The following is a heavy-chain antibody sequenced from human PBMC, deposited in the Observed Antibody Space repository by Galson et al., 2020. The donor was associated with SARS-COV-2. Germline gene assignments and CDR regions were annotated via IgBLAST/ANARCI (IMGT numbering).Heavy chain of an antibody. CDR2: IYSSGST. CDR1: GDSITSGTYY. D-gene: IGHD1-26*01. Sequence: SETLSLTCTVSGDSITSGTYYWSWIRQPAGKGLEWIGRIYSSGSTNYNPSLKSRVTISVDTSKNQFSLKLSSVTAADTAVYYCARRYSDSSSGGLAPWGQGTLVTVSS. V-gene: IGHV4-61*02. J-gene: IGHJ5*02. CDR3: ARRYSDSSSGGLAP.